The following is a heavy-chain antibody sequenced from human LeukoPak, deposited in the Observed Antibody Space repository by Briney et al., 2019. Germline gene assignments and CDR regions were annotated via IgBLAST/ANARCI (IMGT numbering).Heavy chain of an antibody. V-gene: IGHV4-34*01. Sequence: SETLSLTCAVYGGSFSGYYWSWIRQPPGKGLEWIGEINHSGSTNYNPSLKSRVTMSVDTSKNQFSLKLSSVTAADTAVYYCARGKNYYGSGSYYYYFDYWGQGTLVTVSS. D-gene: IGHD3-10*01. CDR2: INHSGST. CDR3: ARGKNYYGSGSYYYYFDY. J-gene: IGHJ4*02. CDR1: GGSFSGYY.